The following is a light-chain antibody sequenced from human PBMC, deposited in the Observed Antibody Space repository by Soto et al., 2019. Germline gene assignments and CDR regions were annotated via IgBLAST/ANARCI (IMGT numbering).Light chain of an antibody. J-gene: IGKJ3*01. CDR1: QGISSY. V-gene: IGKV1-9*01. CDR2: AAS. Sequence: DIQLTQSPSFLSASVGDRVTITCRASQGISSYLAWYQQKPGKAPKILIYAASTLQSGVPSRFSGSGSGTEFTLTISSLQPEDFASYYCQQFFSYPLFTFGPGTKVDIK. CDR3: QQFFSYPLFT.